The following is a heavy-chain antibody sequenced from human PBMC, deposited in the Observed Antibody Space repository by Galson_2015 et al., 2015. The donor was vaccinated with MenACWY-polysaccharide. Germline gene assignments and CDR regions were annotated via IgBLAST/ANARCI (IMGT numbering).Heavy chain of an antibody. Sequence: SVKVSCKASGYTFDTYYAHWVRQAPGQGLEWMGIINPSDGGTSYAERFQGRVAMTSDTSTSTFYMELSSLTSEDTAIYYCARDKPPTTDVDYYSGLDVWGQGTTVIVSS. CDR2: INPSDGGT. D-gene: IGHD5-12*01. CDR3: ARDKPPTTDVDYYSGLDV. CDR1: GYTFDTYY. J-gene: IGHJ6*02. V-gene: IGHV1-46*02.